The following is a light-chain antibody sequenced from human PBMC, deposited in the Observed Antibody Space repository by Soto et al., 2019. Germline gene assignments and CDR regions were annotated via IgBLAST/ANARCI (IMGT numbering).Light chain of an antibody. J-gene: IGLJ2*01. V-gene: IGLV7-43*01. CDR1: TGAVTSGHY. Sequence: QAVVTQEPSLTVSPGGTVTLTCASSTGAVTSGHYPNWFQQKPGQAPRGLIYNTSKKYSWTPARFSGSLLGGKAALTLSGVQPEDEAEDYCLCYCGGSQVFGGGTKVTVL. CDR3: LCYCGGSQV. CDR2: NTS.